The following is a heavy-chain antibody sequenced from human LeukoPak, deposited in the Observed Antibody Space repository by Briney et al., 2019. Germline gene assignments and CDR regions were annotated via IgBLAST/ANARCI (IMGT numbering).Heavy chain of an antibody. J-gene: IGHJ4*02. D-gene: IGHD2-15*01. CDR3: AKDYSESRVADVFFEC. V-gene: IGHV3-23*01. Sequence: GGSLRLSCAASGLTFSDYAMSWFRQAPGKGLEWVSGITSGFTPHYADSVKGRFTISRDNSKNTFHLQLNSLRAEDTAVYYCAKDYSESRVADVFFECWGQGTLVTVSS. CDR2: ITSGFTP. CDR1: GLTFSDYA.